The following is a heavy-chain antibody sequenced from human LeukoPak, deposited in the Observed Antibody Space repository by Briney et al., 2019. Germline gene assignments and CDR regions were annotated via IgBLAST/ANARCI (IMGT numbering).Heavy chain of an antibody. CDR2: ISSSSSYI. J-gene: IGHJ4*02. V-gene: IGHV3-21*01. Sequence: GGSLRLSCAASGFTFSSYSMNWVRQAPGKGLEWVSSISSSSSYIYYADSVKGRFTISRDNAKNSLYLQMNSLRAEDTAVYYCARDQVPAADFDYWGQGTLVTVSS. CDR1: GFTFSSYS. D-gene: IGHD2-2*01. CDR3: ARDQVPAADFDY.